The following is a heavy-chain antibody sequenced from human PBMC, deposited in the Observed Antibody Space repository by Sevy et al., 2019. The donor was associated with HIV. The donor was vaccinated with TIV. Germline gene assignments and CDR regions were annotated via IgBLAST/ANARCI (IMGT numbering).Heavy chain of an antibody. D-gene: IGHD2-2*01. CDR2: INPNSGGT. Sequence: ASVKVSCKASGYTFTGYYMHWVQQAPGQGLEWMGWINPNSGGTNYAQKFQGRVTMTRDTSISTAYMELSRLRSDDTAVYYCARWWDIVVVPAAMGYYYGMDVWGQGTTVTVSS. V-gene: IGHV1-2*02. CDR3: ARWWDIVVVPAAMGYYYGMDV. J-gene: IGHJ6*02. CDR1: GYTFTGYY.